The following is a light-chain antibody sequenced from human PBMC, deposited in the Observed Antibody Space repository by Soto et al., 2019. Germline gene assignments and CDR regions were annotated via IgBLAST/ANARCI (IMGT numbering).Light chain of an antibody. V-gene: IGKV3-15*01. J-gene: IGKJ1*01. CDR2: GAS. Sequence: EIVLTQSPATLSVSPGERATLSCRASQSVSNNLVWYQQKPGQAPRLLIYGASTRATGVPARYSGSGSGTEFSFTISSLQSEDFAVYYCQQYSQWPRTFGQGTKVEIK. CDR1: QSVSNN. CDR3: QQYSQWPRT.